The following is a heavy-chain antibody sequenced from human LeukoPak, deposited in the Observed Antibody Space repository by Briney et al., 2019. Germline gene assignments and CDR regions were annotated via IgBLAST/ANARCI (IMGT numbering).Heavy chain of an antibody. CDR3: ARHPPYDILTGYDRVHKYYYYYGMDV. CDR1: GYSFTSYW. J-gene: IGHJ6*02. Sequence: GESLEISCKGSGYSFTSYWIGWVRQMPGKGLEWMGIIYPGDSDTRYSPSFQGQVTISADKSISTAYLQWSSLKASDTAMYYCARHPPYDILTGYDRVHKYYYYYGMDVWGQGTTVTVSS. D-gene: IGHD3-9*01. CDR2: IYPGDSDT. V-gene: IGHV5-51*01.